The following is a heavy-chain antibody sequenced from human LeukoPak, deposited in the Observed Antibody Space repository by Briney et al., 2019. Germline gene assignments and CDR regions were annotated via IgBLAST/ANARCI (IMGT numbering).Heavy chain of an antibody. Sequence: SETLSLTCAVYGGSFSGYYWSWIRQPPGKGLEWIGEINHSGSTNYNPSLKSRVTISVDTSKNQFSLKLSSVTAADTAVYYCARLYCSSTSCYEAFDIWGQGTMVTVSS. V-gene: IGHV4-34*01. D-gene: IGHD2-2*01. CDR3: ARLYCSSTSCYEAFDI. CDR2: INHSGST. J-gene: IGHJ3*02. CDR1: GGSFSGYY.